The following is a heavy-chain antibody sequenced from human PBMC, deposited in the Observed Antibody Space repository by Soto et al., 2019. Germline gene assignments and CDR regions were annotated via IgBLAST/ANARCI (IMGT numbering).Heavy chain of an antibody. J-gene: IGHJ5*02. Sequence: SETLSLTCTVSGASISGFYWSWIRKSAGKGLEWIGRIYATGTTDYNPSLKSLVIMSVDTSKKQFSLKLRSVTAADTAVYYCVRDGTKTLRDWFDPWGQGISVTVSS. CDR2: IYATGTT. CDR3: VRDGTKTLRDWFDP. CDR1: GASISGFY. V-gene: IGHV4-4*07. D-gene: IGHD3-16*01.